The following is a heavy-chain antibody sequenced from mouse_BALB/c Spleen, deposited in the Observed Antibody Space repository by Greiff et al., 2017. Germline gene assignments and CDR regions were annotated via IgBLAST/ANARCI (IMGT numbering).Heavy chain of an antibody. V-gene: IGHV1S81*02. Sequence: LVESGAELVKPGASVKLSCKASGYTFTSYYMYWVKQRPGQGLEWIGEINPSNGGTNFNEKFKSKATLTVDKSSSTAYMQLSSLTSEDSAVYYCTREVYAMDYWGQGTSVTVSS. CDR2: INPSNGGT. J-gene: IGHJ4*01. CDR3: TREVYAMDY. CDR1: GYTFTSYY.